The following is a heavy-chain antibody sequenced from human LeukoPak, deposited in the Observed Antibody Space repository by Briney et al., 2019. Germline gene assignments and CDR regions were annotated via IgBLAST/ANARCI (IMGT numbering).Heavy chain of an antibody. CDR3: ARTVDTAMASSFDY. V-gene: IGHV4-34*01. J-gene: IGHJ4*02. CDR2: INHSGST. D-gene: IGHD5-18*01. CDR1: GGSFSGYY. Sequence: KPSETLSLTCAVYGGSFSGYYWSWIRQPPGKGLEWIGEINHSGSTNYNPSLKSRVTISVDTSKNQFSLKLSSVTAADTAVYYCARTVDTAMASSFDYWGQGTLVTVSS.